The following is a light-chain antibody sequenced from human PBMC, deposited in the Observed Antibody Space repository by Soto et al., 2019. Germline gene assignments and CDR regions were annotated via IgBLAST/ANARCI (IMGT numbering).Light chain of an antibody. Sequence: EIVMTQSPGTLSVSPGERATLSCRASQSVSSNLAWYQQKPGQAPSLLIYGASTRATGIPARFSGSRSGTEFTLTISSLQSEDVAVYYCQQYNNWPRTFGQGTKVEIK. CDR3: QQYNNWPRT. CDR2: GAS. V-gene: IGKV3-15*01. CDR1: QSVSSN. J-gene: IGKJ1*01.